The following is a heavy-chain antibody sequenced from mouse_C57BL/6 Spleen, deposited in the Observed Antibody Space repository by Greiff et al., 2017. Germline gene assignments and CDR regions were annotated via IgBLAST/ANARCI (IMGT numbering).Heavy chain of an antibody. V-gene: IGHV5-17*01. D-gene: IGHD1-1*01. CDR1: GFTFSDYG. CDR3: AKHYYYGSSYLYAMDY. Sequence: EVQGVESGGGLVKPGGSLKLSCAASGFTFSDYGMHWVRQAPEKGLEWVAYISSGSSTIYYADTVKGRFTISRDNAKNTLFLQMTSLRSEDTAMYYCAKHYYYGSSYLYAMDYWGQGTSVTVSS. CDR2: ISSGSSTI. J-gene: IGHJ4*01.